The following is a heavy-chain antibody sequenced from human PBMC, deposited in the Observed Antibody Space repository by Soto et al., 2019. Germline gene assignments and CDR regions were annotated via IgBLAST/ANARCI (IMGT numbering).Heavy chain of an antibody. J-gene: IGHJ4*02. Sequence: PGGSLRLSCAASGFTFSSYAMSWVRQAPGEGLEWVSAISGSGGSTYYADSVKGRFTISRDNSKNTLYLQMNSLRAEDTAVYYCAKDVCSGGSCLCDYWGQGTLVTVSS. CDR3: AKDVCSGGSCLCDY. D-gene: IGHD2-15*01. CDR2: ISGSGGST. V-gene: IGHV3-23*01. CDR1: GFTFSSYA.